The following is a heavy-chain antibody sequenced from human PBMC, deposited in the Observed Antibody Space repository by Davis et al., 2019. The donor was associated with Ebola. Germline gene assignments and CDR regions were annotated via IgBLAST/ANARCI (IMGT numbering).Heavy chain of an antibody. J-gene: IGHJ6*02. D-gene: IGHD3-22*01. CDR3: ATVIHYYDSSGYYYVESGMDV. CDR1: GFTFSSYG. V-gene: IGHV3-33*03. Sequence: GESLKISCAASGFTFSSYGMHWVRQAPGKGLEWVAVIWYDGSNKYYADSVKGRFTISRDNAKNSLYLQMNSLRAEDTAVYYCATVIHYYDSSGYYYVESGMDVWGQGTTVTVSS. CDR2: IWYDGSNK.